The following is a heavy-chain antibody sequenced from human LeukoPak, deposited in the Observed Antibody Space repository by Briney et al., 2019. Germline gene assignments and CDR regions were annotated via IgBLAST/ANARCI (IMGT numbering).Heavy chain of an antibody. J-gene: IGHJ4*02. CDR2: INPNSGGT. V-gene: IGHV1-2*02. D-gene: IGHD4-17*01. CDR3: ARDNGDYGDFDY. Sequence: ASVKVSCKSSGYTFTGYYMHWVRQAPGQGRGWMGWINPNSGGTNYAQKFPGRVTMTRDTPISTAYMELSRLRSDDTAVYYCARDNGDYGDFDYWGQGTLVTVSS. CDR1: GYTFTGYY.